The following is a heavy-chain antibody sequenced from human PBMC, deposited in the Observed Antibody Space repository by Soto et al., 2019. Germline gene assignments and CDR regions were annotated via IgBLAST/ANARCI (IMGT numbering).Heavy chain of an antibody. D-gene: IGHD3-10*01. J-gene: IGHJ3*02. CDR2: IYSGGST. CDR3: ASTSADDAFDI. Sequence: EVQLVESGGGLVQPGGSLRLSCAASGFTVSSNYMSWVRQAPGKGLEWVSVIYSGGSTYYADSVKGRFTISRDNSKNTLYLQMNSLRAEDTAVYYCASTSADDAFDIWGQGTMVTVSS. CDR1: GFTVSSNY. V-gene: IGHV3-66*01.